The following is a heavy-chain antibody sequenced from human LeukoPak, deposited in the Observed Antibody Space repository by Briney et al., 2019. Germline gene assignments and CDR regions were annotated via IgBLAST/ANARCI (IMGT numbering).Heavy chain of an antibody. CDR3: AKSRGDSISAYGMDV. J-gene: IGHJ6*02. V-gene: IGHV3-23*01. D-gene: IGHD2-2*01. CDR1: GFTFSSYA. Sequence: GGSLRLSCVASGFTFSSYAMSWVRQAPGKGLEWVSSGSGSGGNAYYADSVKGRLTISRDNSKNTLYLQMNSLRVEDTAVYYCAKSRGDSISAYGMDVWGQGTTVTVSS. CDR2: GSGSGGNA.